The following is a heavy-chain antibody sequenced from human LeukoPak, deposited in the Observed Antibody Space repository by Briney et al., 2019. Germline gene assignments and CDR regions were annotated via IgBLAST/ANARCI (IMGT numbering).Heavy chain of an antibody. Sequence: SVKVSCKASGGTFSTFAIHWVRQAPGQGLEWMGGIVPFFGTSSSAQKFQGRVTITSDESTSTAYMELSGLRSEDTAVYYCARSDITGTPWSDSYYFYYMDVWGKGTAVTVSS. J-gene: IGHJ6*03. CDR1: GGTFSTFA. D-gene: IGHD1-7*01. CDR2: IVPFFGTS. CDR3: ARSDITGTPWSDSYYFYYMDV. V-gene: IGHV1-69*01.